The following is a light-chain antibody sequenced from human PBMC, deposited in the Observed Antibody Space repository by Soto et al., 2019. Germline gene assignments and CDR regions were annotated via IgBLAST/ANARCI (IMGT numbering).Light chain of an antibody. CDR3: QQYGSSPGLFT. CDR2: DAS. V-gene: IGKV3-20*01. J-gene: IGKJ3*01. CDR1: QSVSSTY. Sequence: EIVLTQSPGTLSLSPGERATLSCRASQSVSSTYLAWYQQKPGQAPRLLIYDASRRATGIPDRFSGSGSGTDFSLTISSREPDDVAVYYCQQYGSSPGLFTFGPGTKVDIK.